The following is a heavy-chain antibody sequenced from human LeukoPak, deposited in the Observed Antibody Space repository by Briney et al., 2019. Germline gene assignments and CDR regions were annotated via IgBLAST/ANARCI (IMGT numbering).Heavy chain of an antibody. Sequence: GASVKVSCKTSGFSFSSFYIHWVRQGPGQGLEWMGLISPNGGSTRLAQKFQGRVTMTSDMATSTVYMELSSLRSEDAAVYYCARDWGASNYFDYWGQGILVTVSS. CDR1: GFSFSSFY. CDR3: ARDWGASNYFDY. V-gene: IGHV1-46*01. D-gene: IGHD7-27*01. CDR2: ISPNGGST. J-gene: IGHJ4*02.